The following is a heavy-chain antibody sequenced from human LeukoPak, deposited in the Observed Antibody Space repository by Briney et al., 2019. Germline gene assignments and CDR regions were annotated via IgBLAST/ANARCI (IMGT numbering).Heavy chain of an antibody. Sequence: SETLSLTCTVSGGSISNYYWNWIRQPPGKGLEWIGYIYYSGSTNYSPSLKSRVTISVDTSKNQFSLKLNSVTAADTAVYYCARSSYYSDSSGYSYYYYYYMDVWGKGTTVTVSS. CDR3: ARSSYYSDSSGYSYYYYYYMDV. J-gene: IGHJ6*03. CDR2: IYYSGST. CDR1: GGSISNYY. V-gene: IGHV4-59*01. D-gene: IGHD3-22*01.